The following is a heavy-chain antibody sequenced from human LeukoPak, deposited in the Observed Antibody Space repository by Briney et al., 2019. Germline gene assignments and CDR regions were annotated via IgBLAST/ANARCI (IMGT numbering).Heavy chain of an antibody. Sequence: PGQSLRLSCTTSGFAFDDLAMSRVRQPAGKGLEWVGFIRRRAYGGAAEYAASVKGRLIIHRDDSKGIAYLQMNSLKTEDTAVYYCSRIGLVDFDYWGQGSRVIVSP. V-gene: IGHV3-49*04. CDR3: SRIGLVDFDY. J-gene: IGHJ4*02. CDR1: GFAFDDLA. CDR2: IRRRAYGGAA.